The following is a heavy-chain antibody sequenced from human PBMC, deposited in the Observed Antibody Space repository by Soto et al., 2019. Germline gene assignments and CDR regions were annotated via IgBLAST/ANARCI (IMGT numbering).Heavy chain of an antibody. V-gene: IGHV4-31*03. CDR1: GVSISSGGYY. Sequence: QVQLQESGPGLVKPSQTLSLTCTVSGVSISSGGYYWSWIRQHPGKGLEWLGYMYSTGTTYYNPSLKGRLTISLDTSNTQFSRQLTSVTAADTAVYYCARDLWLEEISAGYYYYAMDVWGQGTTVTVSS. CDR3: ARDLWLEEISAGYYYYAMDV. J-gene: IGHJ6*02. CDR2: MYSTGTT. D-gene: IGHD3-10*01.